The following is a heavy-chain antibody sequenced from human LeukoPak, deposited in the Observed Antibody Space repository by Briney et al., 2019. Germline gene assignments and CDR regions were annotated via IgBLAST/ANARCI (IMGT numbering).Heavy chain of an antibody. Sequence: ASVKVSCKASGYTFTGYYMHWVRQAPGQGLEWMGWINPNSGGTDYAQKFQGRVTMTRDTSISTAYMDLSRLRSDDTAVYYCAKDGQSFNSMYDYFDSWGQGTLVTVSS. D-gene: IGHD2-8*01. CDR2: INPNSGGT. CDR3: AKDGQSFNSMYDYFDS. J-gene: IGHJ4*02. V-gene: IGHV1-2*02. CDR1: GYTFTGYY.